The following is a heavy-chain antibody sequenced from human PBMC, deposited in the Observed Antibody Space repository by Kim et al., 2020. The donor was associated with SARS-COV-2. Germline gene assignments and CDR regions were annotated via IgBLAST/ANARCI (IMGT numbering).Heavy chain of an antibody. J-gene: IGHJ4*02. Sequence: GESLKISCKGSGYSFTSYWIGWVRQMPGKGLEWMGIIYPGDSDTRYSPSFQGQVTISADKSISTAYLQWSSLKASDTAMYYCARQARGQLDPSKPLYYFDYWGQGTLVTVSS. CDR1: GYSFTSYW. V-gene: IGHV5-51*01. CDR3: ARQARGQLDPSKPLYYFDY. CDR2: IYPGDSDT. D-gene: IGHD6-13*01.